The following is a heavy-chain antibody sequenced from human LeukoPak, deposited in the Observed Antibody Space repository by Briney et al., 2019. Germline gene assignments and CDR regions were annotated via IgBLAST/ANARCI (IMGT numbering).Heavy chain of an antibody. D-gene: IGHD3-22*01. CDR2: IIPIFGPA. CDR3: ASGVYYDSSGYSFEY. J-gene: IGHJ4*02. Sequence: SVKVSCKASGDTLSNYAINWVRQAPGQGLEWMGGIIPIFGPANYAQKFQGRVTITADESTSTAYMELSSLRSEDTAVCYCASGVYYDSSGYSFEYWGQGTLVTVSS. V-gene: IGHV1-69*01. CDR1: GDTLSNYA.